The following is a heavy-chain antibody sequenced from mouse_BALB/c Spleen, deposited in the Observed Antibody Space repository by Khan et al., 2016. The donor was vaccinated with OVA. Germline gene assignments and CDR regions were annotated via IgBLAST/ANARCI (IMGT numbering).Heavy chain of an antibody. CDR2: ISYSGST. CDR1: GYSITSDYA. Sequence: EVELVESGPGLVKPSQSLSLTCTVAGYSITSDYAWNWIRQFPGNKLEWMGYISYSGSTGYNPSLKSRTSITRDTSKNQFFLQLNSVTTEDTATYYCASELGRYYAMDYWGQGTSVTVSS. J-gene: IGHJ4*01. V-gene: IGHV3-2*02. D-gene: IGHD4-1*01. CDR3: ASELGRYYAMDY.